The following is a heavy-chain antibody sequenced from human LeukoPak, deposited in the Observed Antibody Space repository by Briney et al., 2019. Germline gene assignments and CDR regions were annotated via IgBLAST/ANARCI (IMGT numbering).Heavy chain of an antibody. Sequence: EPSETLSLTCTVSGGSISSYYWSWIRQPAGKGLEWIGRIYTSGSTNYNPSLKSRVTMSVDTSKNQFSLKLSSVTAADTAVYYCARTGDWFPPDDAFDIWGQGTMVTVSS. V-gene: IGHV4-4*07. D-gene: IGHD3-9*01. CDR3: ARTGDWFPPDDAFDI. J-gene: IGHJ3*02. CDR2: IYTSGST. CDR1: GGSISSYY.